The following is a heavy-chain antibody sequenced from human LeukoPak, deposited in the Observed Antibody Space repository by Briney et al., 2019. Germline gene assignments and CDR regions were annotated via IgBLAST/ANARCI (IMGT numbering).Heavy chain of an antibody. CDR3: ARGRDGYMY. Sequence: SETLSLTCAVYGGSFSGYYWSWIRQPPGKGLEWIGEINHSGSTNYNPSLKSRVTISVDTSKSQFSLKLSSVTAADTAVYYCARGRDGYMYWGQGTLVTVSS. CDR1: GGSFSGYY. D-gene: IGHD5-24*01. V-gene: IGHV4-34*01. CDR2: INHSGST. J-gene: IGHJ4*02.